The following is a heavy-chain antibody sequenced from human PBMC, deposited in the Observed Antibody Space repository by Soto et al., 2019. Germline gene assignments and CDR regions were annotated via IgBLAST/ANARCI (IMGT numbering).Heavy chain of an antibody. CDR2: ISYDGNTQ. CDR3: AKETNAYEINF. D-gene: IGHD3-9*01. Sequence: HPGGSLRLSCAASGFIFSGYAMHWVRQAPGKGLEWVAVISYDGNTQYYADSVKGRFTVSRDNSNNILYVEMNNLRDEDTAMYYCAKETNAYEINFWGQGTLVTVSS. J-gene: IGHJ4*02. CDR1: GFIFSGYA. V-gene: IGHV3-30-3*01.